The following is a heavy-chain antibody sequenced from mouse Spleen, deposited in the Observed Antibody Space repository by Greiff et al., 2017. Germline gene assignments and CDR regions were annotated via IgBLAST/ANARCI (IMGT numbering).Heavy chain of an antibody. D-gene: IGHD4-1*01. CDR3: ARSNWDVDY. J-gene: IGHJ2*01. V-gene: IGHV1S81*02. Sequence: QVQLQQPGAELVKPGASVKLSCKASGYTFTSYWMHWVKQRPGQGLEWIGEINPSNGRTNYNEKFKSKATLTVDKSSSTAYMQLSSLTSEDSAVYYCARSNWDVDYWGQSTTLTVSS. CDR1: GYTFTSYW. CDR2: INPSNGRT.